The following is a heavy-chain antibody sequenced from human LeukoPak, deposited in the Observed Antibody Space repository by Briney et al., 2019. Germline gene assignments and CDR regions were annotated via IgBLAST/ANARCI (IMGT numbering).Heavy chain of an antibody. CDR2: ISSSGSTI. CDR3: AVAYYYGSGNAFDI. V-gene: IGHV3-48*03. CDR1: GFTFSSYE. Sequence: GGSLRLSCAASGFTFSSYEMNWVRQAPGKGLEWVSYISSSGSTIYYADSVQGRFTISRDNAKNSLYLQMNSLRAEDTAVYYCAVAYYYGSGNAFDIWGQGTKVTVSS. D-gene: IGHD3-10*01. J-gene: IGHJ3*02.